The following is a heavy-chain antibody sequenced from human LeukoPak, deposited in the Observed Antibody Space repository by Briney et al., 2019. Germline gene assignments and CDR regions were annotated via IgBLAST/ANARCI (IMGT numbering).Heavy chain of an antibody. CDR1: GDSISNYY. J-gene: IGHJ4*02. CDR3: ARVSLVRGAPDYYFDY. CDR2: IYTSGGT. Sequence: SETLSLTCTVSGDSISNYYWSWIRQPAGKGLEWIGRIYTSGGTNYNPSLKSRVTMSVDTSKNQFSLKLSSVTAADTAVYYCARVSLVRGAPDYYFDYWGQGTLVTVSS. V-gene: IGHV4-4*07. D-gene: IGHD3-10*01.